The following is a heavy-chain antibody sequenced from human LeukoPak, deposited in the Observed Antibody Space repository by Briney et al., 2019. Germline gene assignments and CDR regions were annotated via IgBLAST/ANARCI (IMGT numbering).Heavy chain of an antibody. V-gene: IGHV1-69*01. CDR3: ARDRGRGSGYSDYYYYYMDV. Sequence: AVNLCCKCSAGSFTIYAISWLRQAPGQGLELMGVIIPIFGTANYAQKFQGRGTITADESTSTAYMELSSLRSEDTAVYYCARDRGRGSGYSDYYYYYMDVWGKGTTVTVSS. J-gene: IGHJ6*03. D-gene: IGHD5-12*01. CDR2: IIPIFGTA. CDR1: AGSFTIYA.